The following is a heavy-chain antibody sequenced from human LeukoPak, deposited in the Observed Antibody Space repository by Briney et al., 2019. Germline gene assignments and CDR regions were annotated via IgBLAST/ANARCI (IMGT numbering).Heavy chain of an antibody. V-gene: IGHV4-4*07. Sequence: SETLSLTCTVSGGSISSYYWSWIREPAGKGLEWIGRIYTSGSTNYNPSLKSRVTMSVDTSKNQFSLKLSSVTAADTAVYYCARDRYGDYDYYYYGMDVWGQGTTVTVSS. D-gene: IGHD4-17*01. CDR2: IYTSGST. J-gene: IGHJ6*02. CDR3: ARDRYGDYDYYYYGMDV. CDR1: GGSISSYY.